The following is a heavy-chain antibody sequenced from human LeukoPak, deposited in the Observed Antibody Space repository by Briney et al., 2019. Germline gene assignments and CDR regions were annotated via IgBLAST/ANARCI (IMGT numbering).Heavy chain of an antibody. CDR3: ARSVTARGYSFGYY. CDR1: GYTFTGYY. V-gene: IGHV1-2*04. Sequence: GASVKVSCTASGYTFTGYYMHWVRQAPGQGLEWMGWINPNSGGTNYGQKFRGWVTLTRDTSISTAYMELSGLKSGDTAMYYCARSVTARGYSFGYYWGQGTLVTVSS. J-gene: IGHJ4*02. D-gene: IGHD5-12*01. CDR2: INPNSGGT.